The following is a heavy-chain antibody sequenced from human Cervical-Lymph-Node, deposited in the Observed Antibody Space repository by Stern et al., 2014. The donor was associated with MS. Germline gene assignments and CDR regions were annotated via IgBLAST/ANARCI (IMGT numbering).Heavy chain of an antibody. CDR2: IIPILSIT. CDR1: GGTFSSSG. J-gene: IGHJ5*02. Sequence: VQLVESGSEVKKPGSSVRVSCKASGGTFSSSGISWVRQPPGQGLEWMGRIIPILSITNYAQNFQGRVTITADKSTSTAYMELSSLRSEDTAVYYCATLGVTTGDFDPWGQGTLVTVSS. D-gene: IGHD4-17*01. CDR3: ATLGVTTGDFDP. V-gene: IGHV1-69*09.